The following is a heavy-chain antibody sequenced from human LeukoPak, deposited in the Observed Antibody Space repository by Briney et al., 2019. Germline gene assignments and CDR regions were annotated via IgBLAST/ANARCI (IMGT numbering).Heavy chain of an antibody. D-gene: IGHD3-10*01. J-gene: IGHJ4*02. Sequence: VKVSCKASGGTFSSYAISWVRQAPGQGLEGMGGIIPIFGTANYAQKFQGRVTITADESTGTAYMELRSLRSDDTAVYYCARSGSRIEWFGETMGYSDYWGQGTLVTASS. CDR3: ARSGSRIEWFGETMGYSDY. CDR1: GGTFSSYA. CDR2: IIPIFGTA. V-gene: IGHV1-69*01.